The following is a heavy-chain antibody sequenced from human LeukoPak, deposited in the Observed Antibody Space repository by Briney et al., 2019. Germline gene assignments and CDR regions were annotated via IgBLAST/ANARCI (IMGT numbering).Heavy chain of an antibody. CDR3: AREYGYYFDS. Sequence: GGSLRLSCAASGFTFSSYSMTWVRQAPGKGLEWVANIKEDGSEKYYVDSVTGRFTISRDNAKNLLYLQMNSLRAEDTAVYFCAREYGYYFDSWGQGTLVTVS. D-gene: IGHD3-22*01. J-gene: IGHJ4*02. V-gene: IGHV3-7*01. CDR1: GFTFSSYS. CDR2: IKEDGSEK.